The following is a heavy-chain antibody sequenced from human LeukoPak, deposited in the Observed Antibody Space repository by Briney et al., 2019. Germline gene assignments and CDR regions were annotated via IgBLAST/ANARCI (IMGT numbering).Heavy chain of an antibody. CDR3: ARSMVRGVKIFDY. Sequence: ASVKVSCKASGYTFTGYYMHWVRQAPGQGLEWMGWINPNSGGTNYAQKFQGRVTMTRDTSISTAYMELSRLRSDDTAVYYCARSMVRGVKIFDYWGQGTLVTVSS. D-gene: IGHD3-10*01. CDR2: INPNSGGT. J-gene: IGHJ4*02. V-gene: IGHV1-2*02. CDR1: GYTFTGYY.